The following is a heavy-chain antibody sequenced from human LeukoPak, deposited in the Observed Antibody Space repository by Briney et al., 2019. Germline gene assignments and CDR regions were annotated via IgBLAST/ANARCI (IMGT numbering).Heavy chain of an antibody. Sequence: GGSLRLSCAASGFTFSSYAMRWVRQAPGKGLEWVAVISYDGSNKYYADSVKGRFTISRDNSKNTLYLQMNSLRAEDTAVYYCARDSSSSGTKDFDYWGQGTLVTVSS. CDR1: GFTFSSYA. D-gene: IGHD3-10*01. CDR3: ARDSSSSGTKDFDY. V-gene: IGHV3-30*04. J-gene: IGHJ4*02. CDR2: ISYDGSNK.